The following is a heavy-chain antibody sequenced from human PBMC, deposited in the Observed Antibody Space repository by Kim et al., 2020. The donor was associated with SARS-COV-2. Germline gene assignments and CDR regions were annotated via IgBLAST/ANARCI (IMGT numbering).Heavy chain of an antibody. Sequence: SETLSLTCTVSCGSINSFTDYWGWLRPPPGKGLEWIVSFSYNGNTYSNPALKSRVSISADASKNQFSLILSSVAAADTATFYCARRKLAGATRPWGQGTLVTVSS. CDR1: CGSINSFTDY. V-gene: IGHV4-39*01. CDR2: FSYNGNT. J-gene: IGHJ4*02. CDR3: ARRKLAGATRP. D-gene: IGHD1-26*01.